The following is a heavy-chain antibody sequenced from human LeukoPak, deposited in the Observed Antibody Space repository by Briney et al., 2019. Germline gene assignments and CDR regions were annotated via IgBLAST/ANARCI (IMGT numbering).Heavy chain of an antibody. CDR1: GGSISSYY. Sequence: SETLSLTCTVSGGSISSYYWSWIRQPPGKGLEWIGEINHSGSTNYNPSLKSRVTISVDTSKNQFSLKLSSVTAADTAVYYCARGRGYSGYGWGQGTLVTVSS. J-gene: IGHJ4*02. V-gene: IGHV4-34*01. D-gene: IGHD5-12*01. CDR2: INHSGST. CDR3: ARGRGYSGYG.